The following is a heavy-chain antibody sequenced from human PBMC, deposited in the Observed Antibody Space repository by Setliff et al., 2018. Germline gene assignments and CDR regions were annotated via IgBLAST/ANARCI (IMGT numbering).Heavy chain of an antibody. CDR2: ITNSGGTI. D-gene: IGHD1-26*01. J-gene: IGHJ4*02. V-gene: IGHV3-11*04. CDR1: GFTFSDYY. Sequence: LRLSCAASGFTFSDYYMSWIRQAPGKGLEWVSYITNSGGTIYYADSVKGRFTISRDNAKNSLFLQMNSLRVEDTAVYYCVRDVAGGSHATYFDYWGQGTLVTVSS. CDR3: VRDVAGGSHATYFDY.